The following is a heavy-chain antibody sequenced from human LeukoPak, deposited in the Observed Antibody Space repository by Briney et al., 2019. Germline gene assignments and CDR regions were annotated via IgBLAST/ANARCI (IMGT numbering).Heavy chain of an antibody. D-gene: IGHD1-26*01. CDR2: INSDGGST. Sequence: GGSLRLSCAASGFTFSSYWMHWVRQAPGKGLVWVSRINSDGGSTSYADSVKGRFTISRDNAKNTLYLQMNSLRAEDTAVYYCARDRSYSGRYFDYWGQGTLVTVSS. CDR3: ARDRSYSGRYFDY. CDR1: GFTFSSYW. V-gene: IGHV3-74*01. J-gene: IGHJ4*02.